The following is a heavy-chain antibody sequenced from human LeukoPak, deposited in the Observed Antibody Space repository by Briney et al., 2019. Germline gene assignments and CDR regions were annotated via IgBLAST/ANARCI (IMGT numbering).Heavy chain of an antibody. CDR1: GFLLRTGRGG. Sequence: SGPTLANPPQTLTLTRTFSGFLLRTGRGGVGWIRQPPGKDREWLAVIYWKDDKRYSPSLNSRLTITKDTSKNKVVLTTTNMDPVDTATYYCAHCPYYDFWSGYPSFDYWGQGTLVTVSS. CDR2: IYWKDDK. CDR3: AHCPYYDFWSGYPSFDY. J-gene: IGHJ4*02. V-gene: IGHV2-5*01. D-gene: IGHD3-3*01.